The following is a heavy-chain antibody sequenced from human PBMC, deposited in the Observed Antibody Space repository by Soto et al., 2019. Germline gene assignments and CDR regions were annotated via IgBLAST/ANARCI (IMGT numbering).Heavy chain of an antibody. Sequence: QVQLVQSGAEVKKPGSSVKVSCTASGGTFSSYAISWVRQAPGQGLEWMGGIIPIFGTANYAQKLQGRVTISADESTSTAHMELSSLRSEDTAVYYCARERNSLLYGARYYYYYGMDVWGQGTTVTVSS. CDR1: GGTFSSYA. CDR3: ARERNSLLYGARYYYYYGMDV. V-gene: IGHV1-69*01. D-gene: IGHD2-8*01. J-gene: IGHJ6*02. CDR2: IIPIFGTA.